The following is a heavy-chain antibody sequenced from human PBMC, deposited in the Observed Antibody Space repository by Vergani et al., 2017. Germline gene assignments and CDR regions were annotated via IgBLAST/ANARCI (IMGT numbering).Heavy chain of an antibody. Sequence: QVQLQQWGGGLLKPSETLSLTCVVHGGSFTSYHWTWIRQSPGEGLEWVGDIDHTGRPDYNPSLKSRLTMSVDKSRNQFSLTLNSVTATATAIYFCARVNTETNGHLYYYYYMDVWGQGTAVTVS. CDR2: IDHTGRP. CDR1: GGSFTSYH. V-gene: IGHV4-34*01. CDR3: ARVNTETNGHLYYYYYMDV. J-gene: IGHJ6*03. D-gene: IGHD4-11*01.